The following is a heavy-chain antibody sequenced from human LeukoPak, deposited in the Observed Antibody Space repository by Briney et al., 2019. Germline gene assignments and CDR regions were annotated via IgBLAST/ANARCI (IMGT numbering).Heavy chain of an antibody. CDR2: ISSSGSTI. J-gene: IGHJ6*02. CDR3: ARERVVVGATVGYYYGMDV. CDR1: GFTFSDYY. D-gene: IGHD1-26*01. V-gene: IGHV3-11*01. Sequence: GGSLRLSCAASGFTFSDYYMSWIRQAPGKGLEWVSYISSSGSTIYYADSVKGRLTISRDNAKNSLYLQMNSLRAEDTAVYYCARERVVVGATVGYYYGMDVWGQGTTVTVSS.